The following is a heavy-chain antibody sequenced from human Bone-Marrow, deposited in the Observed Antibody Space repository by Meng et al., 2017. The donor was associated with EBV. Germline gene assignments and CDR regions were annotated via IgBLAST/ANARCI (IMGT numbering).Heavy chain of an antibody. CDR2: ISSNSIDI. J-gene: IGHJ4*02. CDR3: ARDRTSNRFDY. CDR1: GFTLRSYS. Sequence: EVQLEESGGXLVKPGESRGLSCAASGFTLRSYSMNWVRLAPGKGLEWVSSISSNSIDIYYADLVKGRFTISRDNAKNSLFLQMNSLRAEDTAVYYCARDRTSNRFDYWAQGTLVTVSS. D-gene: IGHD2-8*01. V-gene: IGHV3-21*01.